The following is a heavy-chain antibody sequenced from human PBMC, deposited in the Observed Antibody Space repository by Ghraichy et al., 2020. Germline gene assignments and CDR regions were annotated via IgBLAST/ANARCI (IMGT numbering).Heavy chain of an antibody. CDR2: INWNGGST. CDR1: GFTFDDYG. CDR3: ARLRARGSLAGGYFDL. J-gene: IGHJ2*01. Sequence: LSLTCAASGFTFDDYGMSWVRQAPGKGLEWVSGINWNGGSTGYADSVKGRFTISRDNAKNSLYLQMNSLRAEDTALYHCARLRARGSLAGGYFDLWGRGTLVTVSS. V-gene: IGHV3-20*01. D-gene: IGHD5-12*01.